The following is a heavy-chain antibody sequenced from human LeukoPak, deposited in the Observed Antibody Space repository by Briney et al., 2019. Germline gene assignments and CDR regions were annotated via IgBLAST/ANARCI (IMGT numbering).Heavy chain of an antibody. CDR2: ISSSSSYI. CDR3: ARDGTITMIVRPFDY. D-gene: IGHD3-22*01. CDR1: GFTFSSYS. V-gene: IGHV3-21*01. J-gene: IGHJ4*02. Sequence: GGSLRLSCAASGFTFSSYSMNWVRQAPGKGLEWVSSISSSSSYIYYADSVKGRFTISRDNAKNSLYLQMNSLRAEDTAVYYCARDGTITMIVRPFDYWGQGTLVTVSS.